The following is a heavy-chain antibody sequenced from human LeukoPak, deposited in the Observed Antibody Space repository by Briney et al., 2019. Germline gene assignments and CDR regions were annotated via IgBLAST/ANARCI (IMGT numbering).Heavy chain of an antibody. D-gene: IGHD3-22*01. CDR2: ISGSGGST. CDR3: AKTAHFYYDSSGYYDY. J-gene: IGHJ4*02. Sequence: GGSLRLSCAASGFTFSSYAMSWVRQAPGKGLEWVSAISGSGGSTYYADSVKGRFTISRDNSKNTLYLQMNSLRAEDTAVYYCAKTAHFYYDSSGYYDYWGQGTLVTVSS. CDR1: GFTFSSYA. V-gene: IGHV3-23*01.